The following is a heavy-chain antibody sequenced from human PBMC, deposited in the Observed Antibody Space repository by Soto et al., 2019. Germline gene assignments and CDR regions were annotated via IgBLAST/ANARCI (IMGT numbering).Heavy chain of an antibody. Sequence: QVQLQESGPGLVKPSQTLSLTCTVSGGSISSGGYYWSWIRQHPGKGLEWIGYIYYSGSTYYNPSLKSRVTKSVDTSKNQFSLKLSSVTAADTAVYYCARDPSYYYDSSGSGGWFDPWGQGTLVTVSS. J-gene: IGHJ5*02. CDR3: ARDPSYYYDSSGSGGWFDP. D-gene: IGHD3-22*01. V-gene: IGHV4-31*03. CDR1: GGSISSGGYY. CDR2: IYYSGST.